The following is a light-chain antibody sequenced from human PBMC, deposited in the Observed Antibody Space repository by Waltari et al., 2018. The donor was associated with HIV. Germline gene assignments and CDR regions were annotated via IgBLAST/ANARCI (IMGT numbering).Light chain of an antibody. CDR1: SSHIGAGFG. CDR2: GDS. Sequence: QSVLTQPPSVSGAPGQRVTNSCTGSSSHIGAGFGVHWYQQLPGTAPKLLIYGDSNRPSGVPDRFSGSKSGTSASLAITGLQSEDEADYYCQSYDSSLSTAVVFGGGTKLTVL. CDR3: QSYDSSLSTAVV. J-gene: IGLJ2*01. V-gene: IGLV1-40*01.